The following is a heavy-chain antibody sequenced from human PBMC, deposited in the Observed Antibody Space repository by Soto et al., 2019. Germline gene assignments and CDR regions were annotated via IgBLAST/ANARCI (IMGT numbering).Heavy chain of an antibody. CDR2: IYHYGST. CDR3: ARDGPAIGDFDY. V-gene: IGHV4-4*02. Sequence: SETLSLTCAVSGGSISSSNWWSWVRQPPGKGLEWIGQIYHYGSTNYNPSLKSRVTISVDKSKNQFSLKLSSVTAADTAVYYCARDGPAIGDFDYWGQGTLVTVSS. J-gene: IGHJ4*02. CDR1: GGSISSSNW. D-gene: IGHD2-15*01.